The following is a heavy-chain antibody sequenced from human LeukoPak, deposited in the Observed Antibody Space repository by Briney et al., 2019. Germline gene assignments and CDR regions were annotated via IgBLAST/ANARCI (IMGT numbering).Heavy chain of an antibody. J-gene: IGHJ3*01. V-gene: IGHV3-53*01. CDR3: AKDRSCTGSSCNVGS. CDR2: IYSGGST. CDR1: GFTVSSNY. D-gene: IGHD2-2*01. Sequence: PGGSLRLSCAASGFTVSSNYMSWVRQAPGKGLEWVSVIYSGGSTYYADSVKGRFTISRDNSKNTLFLQMNSLRAEDTAVYYCAKDRSCTGSSCNVGSWGQGTMVTVSS.